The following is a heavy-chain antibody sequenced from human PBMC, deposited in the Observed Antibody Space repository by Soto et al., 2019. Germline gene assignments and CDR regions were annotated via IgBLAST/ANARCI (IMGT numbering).Heavy chain of an antibody. D-gene: IGHD2-21*02. CDR2: INAGNGNT. Sequence: QVQLVQSGAEVKKPGASVKVSCKASAYTFTSYAMHWVRQASGQRLEWMGWINAGNGNTKYSQKFQGRVTITRDTSASTAYMELSSLRSEDTAVYYCARSIVVVTAADYWGQGTLVTVSS. V-gene: IGHV1-3*01. CDR3: ARSIVVVTAADY. CDR1: AYTFTSYA. J-gene: IGHJ4*02.